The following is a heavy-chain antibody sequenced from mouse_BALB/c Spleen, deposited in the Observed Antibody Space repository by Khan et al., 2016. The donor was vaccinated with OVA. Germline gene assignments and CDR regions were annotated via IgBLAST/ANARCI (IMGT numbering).Heavy chain of an antibody. Sequence: QVQLQQSGAELAKPGASVKMSCKASGYTFINYWILWIKQRPGQGLEWIGYINPSTGYTEYNQNFKDKATLTADISSSTAYMQLSSLTSEDSAVYCCARRGLRWEFDYWGQGTTLTVSS. CDR2: INPSTGYT. D-gene: IGHD1-1*01. J-gene: IGHJ2*01. CDR1: GYTFINYW. CDR3: ARRGLRWEFDY. V-gene: IGHV1-7*01.